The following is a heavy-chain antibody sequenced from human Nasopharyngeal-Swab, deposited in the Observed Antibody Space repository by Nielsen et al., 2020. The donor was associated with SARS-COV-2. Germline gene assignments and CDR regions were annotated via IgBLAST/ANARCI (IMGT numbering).Heavy chain of an antibody. CDR1: GCRFTSYW. D-gene: IGHD3-10*01. V-gene: IGHV5-51*01. Sequence: GEPQKISCEGSGCRFTSYWNGWVRQIPRKGLEWMGIIYPGDSDTRYSPSFQGQVTISADKSTSTAYLQWSSLKASDTAMYYCARQMDYYGSGSPPGSWGQGTLVTVSS. CDR2: IYPGDSDT. J-gene: IGHJ5*02. CDR3: ARQMDYYGSGSPPGS.